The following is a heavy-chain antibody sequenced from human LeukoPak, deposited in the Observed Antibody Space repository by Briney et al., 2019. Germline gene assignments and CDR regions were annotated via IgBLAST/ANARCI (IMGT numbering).Heavy chain of an antibody. CDR3: ANLHDYGDSNDAFDI. CDR1: GFTFSSYG. J-gene: IGHJ3*02. D-gene: IGHD4-17*01. Sequence: GGSLRLSCAASGFTFSSYGMHWVRQAPGKGLEWVAFIRYDGSNKYYADSVKGRFTISRGNSKNTLYLQMNSLRAEDTAVYYCANLHDYGDSNDAFDIWGQGTMVTVSS. CDR2: IRYDGSNK. V-gene: IGHV3-30*02.